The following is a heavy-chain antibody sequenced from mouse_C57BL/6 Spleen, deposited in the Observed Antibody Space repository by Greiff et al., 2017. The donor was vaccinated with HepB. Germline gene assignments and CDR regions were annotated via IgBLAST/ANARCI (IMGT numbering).Heavy chain of an antibody. CDR2: IYPGDGDT. CDR1: GYAFSSYW. J-gene: IGHJ1*03. Sequence: QVQLKQSGAELVKPGASVKISCKASGYAFSSYWMNWVKQRPGKGLEWIGQIYPGDGDTNYNGKFKGKATLTADKSSSTAYMQLSSLTSEDSAVYFCARSDSNYVGYFDVWGTGTTVTVSS. V-gene: IGHV1-80*01. CDR3: ARSDSNYVGYFDV. D-gene: IGHD2-5*01.